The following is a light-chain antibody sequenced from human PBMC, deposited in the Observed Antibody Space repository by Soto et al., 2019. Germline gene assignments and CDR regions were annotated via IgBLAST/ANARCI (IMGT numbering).Light chain of an antibody. CDR2: GAS. CDR1: QSVSSN. CDR3: QQYNNWPLT. Sequence: EIVMTQSPATMSVSPGERATLSCRASQSVSSNLAWYQQKPGQAPRLLIYGASTRDTGIPARFSGSWSGTEFTLTISSLQSEDFAVYYCQQYNNWPLTFGGGTKVEIK. J-gene: IGKJ4*01. V-gene: IGKV3D-15*01.